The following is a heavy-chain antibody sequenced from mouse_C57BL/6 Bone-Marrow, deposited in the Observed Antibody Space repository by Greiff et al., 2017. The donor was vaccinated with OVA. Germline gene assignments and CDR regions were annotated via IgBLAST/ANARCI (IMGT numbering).Heavy chain of an antibody. CDR3: ASYYSNSHYYAMDY. J-gene: IGHJ4*01. CDR1: GFTFSDYG. CDR2: ISSGSSTI. Sequence: DVHLVESGGGLVKPGGSLKLSCAASGFTFSDYGMHWVRQAPEKGLEWVAYISSGSSTIYYADTVKGRFTISSDNAKNTLFLQMTSLRSEDTAMYYWASYYSNSHYYAMDYWGQGTSVTVSS. V-gene: IGHV5-17*01. D-gene: IGHD2-5*01.